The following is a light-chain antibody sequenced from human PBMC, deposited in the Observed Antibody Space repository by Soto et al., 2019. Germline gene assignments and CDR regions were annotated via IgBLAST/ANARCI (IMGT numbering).Light chain of an antibody. J-gene: IGKJ1*01. CDR2: GAS. Sequence: IVMTQSPATLSVSPGERVTLSCRASQTVTNNLAWYQQKPGQAPRLLIYGASFRATGIPARFSGSGSGAQFSLTISSLQSEDFAVYYCQQYNNWPRTFGQGTRVDIK. CDR1: QTVTNN. CDR3: QQYNNWPRT. V-gene: IGKV3-15*01.